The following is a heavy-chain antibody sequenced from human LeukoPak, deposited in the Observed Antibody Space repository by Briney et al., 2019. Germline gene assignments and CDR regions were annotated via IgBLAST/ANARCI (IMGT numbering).Heavy chain of an antibody. CDR2: MYTGGGR. V-gene: IGHV3-66*01. CDR3: TRGQSYCGADCYSD. Sequence: GGSLRLSCAASGFSVSNYYMSWVRQPPGKGLEWVSVMYTGGGRYYGDSVKGRFTISRDNSKNAVFLQMNSLRVEDTALYYCTRGQSYCGADCYSDWGQGTLVTVSS. CDR1: GFSVSNYY. J-gene: IGHJ4*02. D-gene: IGHD2-21*02.